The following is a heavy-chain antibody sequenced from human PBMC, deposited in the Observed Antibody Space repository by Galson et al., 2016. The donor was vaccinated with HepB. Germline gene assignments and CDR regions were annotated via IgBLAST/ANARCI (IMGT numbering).Heavy chain of an antibody. D-gene: IGHD3-3*01. CDR3: ARDLHYYDFWSASDY. CDR2: IWYDGRNK. Sequence: SLRLSCAVSGFTFSNYGMRWVRQAPGKGLEWVAVIWYDGRNKFYANSVKGRFTISRDNSKNTLYLQMNSLRAEDTAVYYCARDLHYYDFWSASDYWGQGTLVTVSS. CDR1: GFTFSNYG. V-gene: IGHV3-33*01. J-gene: IGHJ4*02.